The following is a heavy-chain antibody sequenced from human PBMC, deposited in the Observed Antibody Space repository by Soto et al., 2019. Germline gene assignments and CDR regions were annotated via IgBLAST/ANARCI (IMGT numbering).Heavy chain of an antibody. CDR3: AKDYSSWYTDDAFDI. V-gene: IGHV3-30*18. J-gene: IGHJ3*02. Sequence: GGSLRLSCAASGFTFSSYGMHWVRQAPGKGLEWVAVISYDGSNKYYADSVKGRFTISRDNSKNTLYLQMNSLRAEDTAVYYCAKDYSSWYTDDAFDIWGQGTMVTVSS. D-gene: IGHD6-13*01. CDR1: GFTFSSYG. CDR2: ISYDGSNK.